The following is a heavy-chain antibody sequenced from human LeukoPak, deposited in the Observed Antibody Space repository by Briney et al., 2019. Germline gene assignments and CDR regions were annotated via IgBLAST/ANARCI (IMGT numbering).Heavy chain of an antibody. D-gene: IGHD7-27*01. CDR3: ARHREELGNDY. CDR1: GGSLSSYY. V-gene: IGHV4-59*08. J-gene: IGHJ4*02. CDR2: IYYSGST. Sequence: SETLSLTCTVSGGSLSSYYWSWVRQPPGKGLEWIGYIYYSGSTNYNPSLKSRVTISVDTSKNQFSLKLSSVTAADTAVYYCARHREELGNDYWGQGTLVTVSS.